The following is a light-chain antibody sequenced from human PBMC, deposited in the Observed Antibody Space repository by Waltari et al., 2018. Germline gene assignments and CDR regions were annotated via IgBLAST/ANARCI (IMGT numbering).Light chain of an antibody. Sequence: IVLTQSPGTLSLSPGERATLSCRASQSVGRTLAWYQKRPGQAPKLLIYGASTRATAIPDRFSGSWSGTDFSLPISRLEPEDFAVYYCQHYVRLPVTFGQGTTVEIK. CDR3: QHYVRLPVT. J-gene: IGKJ1*01. CDR1: QSVGRT. CDR2: GAS. V-gene: IGKV3-20*01.